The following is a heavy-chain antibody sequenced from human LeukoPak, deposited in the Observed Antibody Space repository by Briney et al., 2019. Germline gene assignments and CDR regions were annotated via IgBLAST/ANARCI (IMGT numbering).Heavy chain of an antibody. J-gene: IGHJ4*02. D-gene: IGHD1-26*01. CDR2: MNPNSGNT. Sequence: ASVKVSCKASGYIFTGYYMHWVRQATGQGLEWMGWMNPNSGNTGYAQKFQGRVTMTRNTSISTAYMELSSLRSEDTAVYYCARVGSGSYRGNFDYWGQGTLVTVSS. CDR1: GYIFTGYY. CDR3: ARVGSGSYRGNFDY. V-gene: IGHV1-8*02.